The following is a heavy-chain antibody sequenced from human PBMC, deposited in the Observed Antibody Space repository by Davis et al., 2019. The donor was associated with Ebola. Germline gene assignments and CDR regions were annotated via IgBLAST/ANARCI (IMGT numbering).Heavy chain of an antibody. CDR1: GYTFTSYY. J-gene: IGHJ4*02. CDR2: INPSGGST. Sequence: AASVQVSCKASGYTFTSYYMHWVRQAPGQGLEWMGIINPSGGSTSHAQKFQGRVTMTRDTSTFTVYMELSSLRSEDTAVYYCARDRAGGDWLTSSYFDYWGQGTLVTVSS. CDR3: ARDRAGGDWLTSSYFDY. D-gene: IGHD3/OR15-3a*01. V-gene: IGHV1-46*01.